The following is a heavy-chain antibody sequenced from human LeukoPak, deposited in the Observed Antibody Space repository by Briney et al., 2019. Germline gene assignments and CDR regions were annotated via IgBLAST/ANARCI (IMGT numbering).Heavy chain of an antibody. CDR3: ARDRQQLVLFH. D-gene: IGHD6-6*01. CDR2: ISSSSSTI. Sequence: PGGSLRLSCAASGFTFSSYSMNWVRQAPGKGLEWVSYISSSSSTIYYADSVKGRFTISRDNAKNSLYLQMNSLRAEDTAVYYCARDRQQLVLFHWGHGTLVTVSS. CDR1: GFTFSSYS. J-gene: IGHJ4*01. V-gene: IGHV3-48*04.